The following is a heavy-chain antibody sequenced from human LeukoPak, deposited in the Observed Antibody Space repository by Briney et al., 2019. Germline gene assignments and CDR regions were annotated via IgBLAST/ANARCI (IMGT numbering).Heavy chain of an antibody. D-gene: IGHD5-24*01. Sequence: GGSLRLSCAASGFTFSSYSMSWVRQAPGKGLEWVSSISSSSSYIYYADSVKGRFTISRDNAKNSLYLQMNSLRAEDTAVYYCARGPARDHDAFDIWGQGTMVTVSS. CDR3: ARGPARDHDAFDI. V-gene: IGHV3-21*01. CDR2: ISSSSSYI. J-gene: IGHJ3*02. CDR1: GFTFSSYS.